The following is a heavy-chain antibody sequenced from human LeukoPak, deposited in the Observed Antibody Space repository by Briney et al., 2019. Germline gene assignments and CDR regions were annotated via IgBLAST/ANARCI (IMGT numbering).Heavy chain of an antibody. Sequence: PGGSLRLSCAASGFTVSSNYMSWVHQAPGKGLEWVSVIYSGGSTYYADSVKGRFTISRDNSKNTLYLQMNSLRAEDTAVYYCARTARERYMYYYDSSGYYFLDYWGQGTLVTVSS. J-gene: IGHJ4*02. D-gene: IGHD3-22*01. CDR2: IYSGGST. V-gene: IGHV3-66*02. CDR1: GFTVSSNY. CDR3: ARTARERYMYYYDSSGYYFLDY.